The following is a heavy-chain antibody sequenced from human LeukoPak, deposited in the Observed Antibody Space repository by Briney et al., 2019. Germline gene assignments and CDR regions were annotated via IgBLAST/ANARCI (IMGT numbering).Heavy chain of an antibody. J-gene: IGHJ4*02. Sequence: SETLSLTCNVSGGSINSGGYYWNWIRQPPGKGLEWIGYIYYSGNTYYNPSLKSRATISVDKSKNQFSLNLSSVTAADTAMYYCATFPLYGSGTSVYWGQGTLVTVSS. D-gene: IGHD3-10*01. CDR3: ATFPLYGSGTSVY. CDR1: GGSINSGGYY. V-gene: IGHV4-31*09. CDR2: IYYSGNT.